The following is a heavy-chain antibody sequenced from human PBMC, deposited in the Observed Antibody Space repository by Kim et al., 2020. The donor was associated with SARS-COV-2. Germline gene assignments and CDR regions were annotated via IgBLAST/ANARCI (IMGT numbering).Heavy chain of an antibody. CDR2: IYYSGST. CDR1: GGSISSSSYY. J-gene: IGHJ4*02. CDR3: ARLSHYDSSGRSY. D-gene: IGHD3-22*01. V-gene: IGHV4-39*01. Sequence: SETLSLTCTVSGGSISSSSYYWGWIRQPPGKGLEWIGSIYYSGSTYYNPSLKSRVTISVDTSKNQFSLKLSSVTAADTAVYYCARLSHYDSSGRSYWGQGTLVTVSS.